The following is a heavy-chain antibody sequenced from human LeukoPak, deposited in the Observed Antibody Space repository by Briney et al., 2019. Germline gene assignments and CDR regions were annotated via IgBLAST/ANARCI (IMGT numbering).Heavy chain of an antibody. Sequence: SETLSLTCAVYGGSFSNYYWSWIRQPPGKGLEWVGEINHSGSTNYNPSLKSRVTISVDTSKNQFSLKLSSVTAADTAVYYCAGSGSSSWYGDNWFDPWGQGTLVTVSS. D-gene: IGHD6-13*01. V-gene: IGHV4-34*01. CDR3: AGSGSSSWYGDNWFDP. J-gene: IGHJ5*02. CDR1: GGSFSNYY. CDR2: INHSGST.